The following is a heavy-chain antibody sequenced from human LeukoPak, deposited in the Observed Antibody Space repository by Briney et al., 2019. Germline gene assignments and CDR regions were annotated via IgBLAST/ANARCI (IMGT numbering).Heavy chain of an antibody. Sequence: SETLSLTCAVYGGSFSGYYWSWIRQPPGKGLEWIGEINHSGSTNYNPSLKSRVTISVDTSKNQFSLKLSSVTAADTAVYYCARGNDIFDYWGQGTLVTVSS. J-gene: IGHJ4*02. CDR3: ARGNDIFDY. V-gene: IGHV4-34*01. CDR1: GGSFSGYY. CDR2: INHSGST. D-gene: IGHD3-9*01.